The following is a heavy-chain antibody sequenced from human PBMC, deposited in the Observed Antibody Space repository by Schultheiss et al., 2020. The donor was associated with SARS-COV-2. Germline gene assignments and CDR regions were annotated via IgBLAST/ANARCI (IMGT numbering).Heavy chain of an antibody. Sequence: SETLSLTCTVSGGSISSSSYYWGWIRQPPWKGLEWIGSIYYSGSTYYNPSLKSRVTISVDTSKNQFSLKLSSVTAADTAVYYCARGRIVVPAAMRRSGNIDYWGQGTLVTVSS. V-gene: IGHV4-39*07. CDR3: ARGRIVVPAAMRRSGNIDY. J-gene: IGHJ4*02. D-gene: IGHD2-2*01. CDR2: IYYSGST. CDR1: GGSISSSSYY.